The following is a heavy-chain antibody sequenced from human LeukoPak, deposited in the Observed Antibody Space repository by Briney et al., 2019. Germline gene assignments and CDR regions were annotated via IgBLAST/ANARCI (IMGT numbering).Heavy chain of an antibody. CDR3: AREGSSYAPSEPFYFDY. CDR1: GFTFSSYA. D-gene: IGHD3-10*01. J-gene: IGHJ4*02. CDR2: ISSNGGST. V-gene: IGHV3-64*01. Sequence: GGSLRLSCAASGFTFSSYAMHWVRQAPGKGLEYVSAISSNGGSTYYANSVKGRFTISRDNSKNTLYLQMGSLRAEDTAVYYCAREGSSYAPSEPFYFDYWGQGTLVTVSS.